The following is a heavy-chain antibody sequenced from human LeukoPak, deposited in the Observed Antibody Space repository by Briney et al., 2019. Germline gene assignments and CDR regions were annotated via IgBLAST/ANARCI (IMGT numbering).Heavy chain of an antibody. Sequence: GGSLRLSCVASGFTFSSLAMSWVRQAPGKGLEWVSDISSSGDITDYADSVKGRFTISRDNSKNTLYLQMNSLRAEDTAVYYCAKDFYGDYDVGAFHIWGQGTMVTVSS. CDR1: GFTFSSLA. CDR3: AKDFYGDYDVGAFHI. D-gene: IGHD4-17*01. V-gene: IGHV3-23*01. J-gene: IGHJ3*02. CDR2: ISSSGDIT.